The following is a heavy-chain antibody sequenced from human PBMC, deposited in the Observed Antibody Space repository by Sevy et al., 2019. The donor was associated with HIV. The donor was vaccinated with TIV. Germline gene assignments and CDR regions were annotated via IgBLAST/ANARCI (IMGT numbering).Heavy chain of an antibody. CDR2: IYWNDDK. D-gene: IGHD3-22*01. CDR1: GFSLSTSGVG. Sequence: SGPTLVNPTQTLTLTCTFSGFSLSTSGVGVGWIRQPPGKALEWLALIYWNDDKRYSPSLKSRLTITKDSSNNQVVLTMTNMDPVDTATYYCAYSRRIVNIPDAFDIWGQGTMVTVSS. CDR3: AYSRRIVNIPDAFDI. J-gene: IGHJ3*02. V-gene: IGHV2-5*01.